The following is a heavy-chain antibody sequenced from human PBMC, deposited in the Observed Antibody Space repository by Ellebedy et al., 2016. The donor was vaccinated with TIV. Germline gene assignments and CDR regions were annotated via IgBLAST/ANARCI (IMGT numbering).Heavy chain of an antibody. CDR1: GFNFRSYW. CDR3: ARRGSYGDYAVQVNSWFDR. J-gene: IGHJ5*02. Sequence: PGGSLRLSCAASGFNFRSYWMSRVRQAPGKGLEWVANIYQDGSEKYYVDSVEGRFTISRDNANNVLYLQMNSLRFEDTAVYYCARRGSYGDYAVQVNSWFDRWGRGTLVSVSS. D-gene: IGHD4-17*01. CDR2: IYQDGSEK. V-gene: IGHV3-7*01.